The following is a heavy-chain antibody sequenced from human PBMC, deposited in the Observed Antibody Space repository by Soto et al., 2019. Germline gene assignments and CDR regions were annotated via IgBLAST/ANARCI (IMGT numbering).Heavy chain of an antibody. CDR3: AKEGNGGSSLDS. D-gene: IGHD2-15*01. Sequence: LRLSCEASGFEFDDYMMHWVRQAPGKGLEWISLISWDGGSIDYADSIKGRFTVSRDNSKTSLYLHMHSLTSDDTAFYFCAKEGNGGSSLDSWGQGTLVTVSS. CDR1: GFEFDDYM. CDR2: ISWDGGSI. V-gene: IGHV3-43*01. J-gene: IGHJ5*01.